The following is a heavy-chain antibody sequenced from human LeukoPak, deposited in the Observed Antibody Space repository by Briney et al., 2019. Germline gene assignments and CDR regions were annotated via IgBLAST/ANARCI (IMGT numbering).Heavy chain of an antibody. CDR1: GFTFSSYA. Sequence: PGGSLRLSCAASGFTFSSYAMNWVRQAPGKGLEWVSVLSGSGGTTYYADSVKGRFTVSRDNSKNTLYLQMSSLRVEDTAVYYCAKSRPDYVNYYGMDVWGQGTTVTVS. J-gene: IGHJ6*02. V-gene: IGHV3-23*01. CDR2: LSGSGGTT. CDR3: AKSRPDYVNYYGMDV. D-gene: IGHD4-17*01.